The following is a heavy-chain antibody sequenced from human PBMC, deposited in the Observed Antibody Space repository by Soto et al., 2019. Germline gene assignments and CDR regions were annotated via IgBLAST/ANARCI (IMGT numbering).Heavy chain of an antibody. J-gene: IGHJ6*02. CDR1: GGSISSSSYY. D-gene: IGHD4-17*01. CDR3: ARHGRTGTTSSYYGMDV. CDR2: IYYSGST. Sequence: SETMSVTCTVSGGSISSSSYYWGWIRQPPGKGLEWIGSIYYSGSTYYNPSLKSRVTISVDTSKNQFSLKLSSVTAADTAVYYCARHGRTGTTSSYYGMDVWGQGTTVTVSS. V-gene: IGHV4-39*01.